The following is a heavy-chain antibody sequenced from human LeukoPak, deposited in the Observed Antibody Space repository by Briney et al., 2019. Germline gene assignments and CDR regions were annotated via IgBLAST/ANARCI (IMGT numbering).Heavy chain of an antibody. J-gene: IGHJ4*02. CDR3: ARDLGYSGYVDDPGPAY. V-gene: IGHV3-21*01. CDR1: GFTFSSYS. D-gene: IGHD5-12*01. Sequence: PGGSLRLSCAASGFTFSSYSMNWVRQAPGKGLEWVSSISSSSSYIYYADSVKGRFTISRDNAKNSLYLQMNSLRAEDTAVYYCARDLGYSGYVDDPGPAYWGQGTLATVSS. CDR2: ISSSSSYI.